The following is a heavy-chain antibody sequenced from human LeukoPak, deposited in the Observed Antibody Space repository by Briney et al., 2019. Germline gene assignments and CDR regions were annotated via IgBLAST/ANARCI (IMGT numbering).Heavy chain of an antibody. CDR3: ARDLGDYGDYGATGI. D-gene: IGHD4-17*01. CDR2: IIPIFGTA. J-gene: IGHJ3*02. V-gene: IGHV1-69*05. CDR1: GYTFTSYG. Sequence: VASVKVSCKASGYTFTSYGISWVRQAPGQGLEWMGRIIPIFGTANYAQKFQGRVTITTDESTSTAYMELSSLRSEDTAVYYCARDLGDYGDYGATGIWGQGTMVTVSS.